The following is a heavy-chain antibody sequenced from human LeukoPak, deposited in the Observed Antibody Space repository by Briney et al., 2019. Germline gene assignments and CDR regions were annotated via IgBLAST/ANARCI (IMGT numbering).Heavy chain of an antibody. V-gene: IGHV3-7*04. CDR3: ARGDAFSGDH. J-gene: IGHJ4*02. Sequence: GGSLRLSCAASGFTFRNFWMSWVRRAPGRGLEWVANIHPEGNEKYHVESVKGRFTTSRDNPKSSLFLQMNGLRVEDTAAYYCARGDAFSGDHWGQGTLVTVSS. CDR1: GFTFRNFW. CDR2: IHPEGNEK.